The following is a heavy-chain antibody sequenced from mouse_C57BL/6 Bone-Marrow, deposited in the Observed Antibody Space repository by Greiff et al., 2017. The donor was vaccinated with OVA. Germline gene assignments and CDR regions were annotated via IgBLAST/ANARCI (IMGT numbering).Heavy chain of an antibody. CDR1: GFNIKDDY. V-gene: IGHV14-4*01. Sequence: LVESGAELVRPGASVKLSCTASGFNIKDDYMHWVKERPDQGLEWIGWIDPENGDTEYASKFQGKATITADTSSKTVYLHLSSLTSEDTAVYYCTTYRYWGQGTTLTVSS. J-gene: IGHJ2*01. CDR3: TTYRY. CDR2: IDPENGDT.